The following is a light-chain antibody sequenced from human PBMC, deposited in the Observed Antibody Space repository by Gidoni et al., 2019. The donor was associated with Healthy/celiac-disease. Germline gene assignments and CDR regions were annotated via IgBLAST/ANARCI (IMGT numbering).Light chain of an antibody. CDR2: GAS. J-gene: IGKJ2*01. CDR3: QQYGSSPRT. CDR1: QRVSSSY. Sequence: EIVLTKSPVTLSLSPGEKATLSCRASQRVSSSYLAWYQQKPGQAPRLLIYGASSRATGIPDRFSGSGSGTDFTLTISRLEPEDFAVYYCQQYGSSPRTFGQGTKLEIK. V-gene: IGKV3-20*01.